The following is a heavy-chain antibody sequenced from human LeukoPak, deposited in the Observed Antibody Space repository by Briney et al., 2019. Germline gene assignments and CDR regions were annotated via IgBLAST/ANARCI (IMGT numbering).Heavy chain of an antibody. CDR1: GGSFSGYY. Sequence: PSETLSLTCAVYGGSFSGYYWSWIRQLPGKGLEWIGEINHSGSTNYNPSLKSRVTISVDTSKTQFSLKLSSVTAADTAVYYCARVDTAMVLDYWGQGTLVTVSS. CDR3: ARVDTAMVLDY. V-gene: IGHV4-34*01. J-gene: IGHJ4*02. D-gene: IGHD5-18*01. CDR2: INHSGST.